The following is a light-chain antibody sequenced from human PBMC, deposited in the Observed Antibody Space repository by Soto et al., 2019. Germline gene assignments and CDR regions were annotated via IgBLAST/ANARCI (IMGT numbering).Light chain of an antibody. J-gene: IGKJ2*01. CDR1: QSVSSY. V-gene: IGKV3-11*01. Sequence: EIVLTQSPATLSLSPGERATLSCRASQSVSSYLAWYQQRPGQAPRLLIYDASNRATDIPARFSGSGSGTDFTLTISSREPEDCAVYYCQQRSNWPPEYTFGQGTKLEIK. CDR3: QQRSNWPPEYT. CDR2: DAS.